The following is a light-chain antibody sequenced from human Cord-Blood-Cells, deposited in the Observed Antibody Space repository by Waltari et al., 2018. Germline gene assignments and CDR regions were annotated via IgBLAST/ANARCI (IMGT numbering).Light chain of an antibody. CDR2: LNSDGSH. V-gene: IGLV4-69*01. J-gene: IGLJ3*02. CDR1: SGHSSYA. CDR3: QTWGTGIWV. Sequence: QLVLTQSPSASASLGASVKLTCTLSSGHSSYAIAWHQQQPEKGPRYLMKLNSDGSHSKGDGIPARFSGSSSGAERYLTISSLQSEDEADYDCQTWGTGIWVFGGGTKLTVL.